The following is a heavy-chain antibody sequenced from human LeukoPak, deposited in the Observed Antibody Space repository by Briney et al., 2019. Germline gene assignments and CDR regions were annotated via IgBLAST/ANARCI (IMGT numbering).Heavy chain of an antibody. J-gene: IGHJ3*02. CDR1: GFTFSSYA. Sequence: PGGSLRLSCAASGFTFSSYAMHWVRQAPGMRLEWVAFIRYDGSNKYYADSVKGRFTVSRDNAKNSLYLQMNSLRAEDTAVYYCAREGALTVTKDAFDIWGQGTKVTVSS. V-gene: IGHV3-30*02. D-gene: IGHD4-17*01. CDR2: IRYDGSNK. CDR3: AREGALTVTKDAFDI.